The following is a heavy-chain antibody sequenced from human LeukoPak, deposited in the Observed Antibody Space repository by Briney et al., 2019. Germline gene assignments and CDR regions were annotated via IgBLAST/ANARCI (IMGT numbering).Heavy chain of an antibody. J-gene: IGHJ6*03. CDR2: IYYSGST. Sequence: SETLSVTCTVSGGSISSYYWSWIRQPPGKGLEWIGYIYYSGSTNYNPSLKSRVTISVDTSKNQFSLKLCSVTAADTAVYYCAREMAVAGTGPSYYYYYISGCGKETTVTVSS. D-gene: IGHD6-19*01. V-gene: IGHV4-59*01. CDR1: GGSISSYY. CDR3: AREMAVAGTGPSYYYYYISG.